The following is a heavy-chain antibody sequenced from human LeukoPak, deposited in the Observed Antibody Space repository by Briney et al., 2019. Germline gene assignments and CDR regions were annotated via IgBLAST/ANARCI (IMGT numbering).Heavy chain of an antibody. Sequence: GASVKVSCKASGYTFTSYGISWVRQAPGQGLEWMGWISAYNGNTNYAQKLQGRVTMTTDTSTSTAYMELRSLRSDDTAVYYCARVNYDSSGYYLWDYYYYMDVWGKGTTVTVSS. CDR2: ISAYNGNT. V-gene: IGHV1-18*01. CDR3: ARVNYDSSGYYLWDYYYYMDV. D-gene: IGHD3-22*01. J-gene: IGHJ6*03. CDR1: GYTFTSYG.